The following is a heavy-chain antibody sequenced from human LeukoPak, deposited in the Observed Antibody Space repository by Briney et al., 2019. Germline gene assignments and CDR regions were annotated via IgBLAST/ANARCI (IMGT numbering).Heavy chain of an antibody. CDR3: ARVGRGLYSMDV. CDR2: FINSGGTI. D-gene: IGHD3-10*01. Sequence: GGSLRLSCAASGXTFSIHGMNWVRQTPGKGGEWVSYFINSGGTIYYPDSVQGRFTISQDNANNSLYLQMNSLRDEDTAVYYCARVGRGLYSMDVWGQGTTVTVSS. V-gene: IGHV3-48*02. J-gene: IGHJ6*02. CDR1: GXTFSIHG.